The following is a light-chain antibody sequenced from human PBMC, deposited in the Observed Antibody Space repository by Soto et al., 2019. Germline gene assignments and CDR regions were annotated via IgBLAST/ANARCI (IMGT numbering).Light chain of an antibody. CDR2: EVT. Sequence: QSVLTQPPSASGSPGQSVTISCTGTSSDVGAYNYVSWYQQYPGKAPKLMIYEVTKRPSGVPDRFSGSKSGNTASLTVSGLQAEDVADYYCTSYVGNNIWVFGGGTKLTVL. J-gene: IGLJ3*02. V-gene: IGLV2-8*01. CDR3: TSYVGNNIWV. CDR1: SSDVGAYNY.